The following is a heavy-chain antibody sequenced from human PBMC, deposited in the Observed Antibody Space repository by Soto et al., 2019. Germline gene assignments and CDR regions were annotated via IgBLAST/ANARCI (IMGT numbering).Heavy chain of an antibody. CDR2: IYYSGST. CDR1: GGSISSGGYY. Sequence: SETLSLTCTVSGGSISSGGYYWSWIRQHPGKGLEWIGYIYYSGSTYYNPSLKSRVTISVDTSKNQFSLKLSSVTAADTAVYYCARADGAHGDYGDHVPPYYFDYWGQGTRVTVSS. J-gene: IGHJ4*02. D-gene: IGHD4-17*01. CDR3: ARADGAHGDYGDHVPPYYFDY. V-gene: IGHV4-31*03.